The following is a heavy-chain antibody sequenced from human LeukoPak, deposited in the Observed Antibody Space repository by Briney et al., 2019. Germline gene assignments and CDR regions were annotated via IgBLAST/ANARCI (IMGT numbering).Heavy chain of an antibody. Sequence: GGSLRLSCAASGFTFSDYYMSWIRQAPGKGLEWVGRNRSKIDGGATDYAAPVKGRFTISRDDSKNTLYLQINSLKIEDTAMYYCYTSITDYWGQGTLVTVSS. V-gene: IGHV3-15*01. D-gene: IGHD2-21*01. CDR1: GFTFSDYY. CDR3: YTSITDY. CDR2: NRSKIDGGAT. J-gene: IGHJ4*02.